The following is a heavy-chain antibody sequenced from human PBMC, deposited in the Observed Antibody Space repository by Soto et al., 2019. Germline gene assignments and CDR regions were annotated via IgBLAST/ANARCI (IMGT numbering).Heavy chain of an antibody. CDR3: AGGRLIGGRRTWFDP. D-gene: IGHD1-26*01. Sequence: QVQLVQSGAEVKKPGSSVKVSCKASGGTFSSYTISWVRQAPGQGLEWMGRIIPILGIANYAQKFQGRVTITADKSTSTAYMELSSLRSEDTAVYYCAGGRLIGGRRTWFDPWGQGTLVTVSS. CDR1: GGTFSSYT. V-gene: IGHV1-69*02. CDR2: IIPILGIA. J-gene: IGHJ5*02.